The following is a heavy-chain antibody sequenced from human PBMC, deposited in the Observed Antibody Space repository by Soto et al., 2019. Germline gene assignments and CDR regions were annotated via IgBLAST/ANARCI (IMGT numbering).Heavy chain of an antibody. J-gene: IGHJ4*02. D-gene: IGHD2-15*01. V-gene: IGHV4-34*01. CDR2: INHSGST. CDR3: ARDAYCSGGSCYSRFDY. CDR1: GGSFSGYY. Sequence: ETLSLTCAVYGGSFSGYYWSWIRQPPGKGLEWIGEINHSGSTNYNPSLKSRVTISVDTSKNQFSLKLSSVTAADTAVYYCARDAYCSGGSCYSRFDYWGQGTLVT.